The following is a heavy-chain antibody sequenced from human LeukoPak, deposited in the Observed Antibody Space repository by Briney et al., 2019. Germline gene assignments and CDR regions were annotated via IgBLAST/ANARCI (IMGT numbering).Heavy chain of an antibody. CDR2: FDPGDGET. J-gene: IGHJ6*02. V-gene: IGHV1-24*01. CDR1: GYTLTELS. Sequence: ASVKVSCKVSGYTLTELSMHWVRQAPGKGLEWMGGFDPGDGETIYAQKFQGRVTMTEDTSTDTAYMELSSLRSEDTAVYYCATGAAVAAGPFYGMDVWAKGPRSPSP. D-gene: IGHD6-19*01. CDR3: ATGAAVAAGPFYGMDV.